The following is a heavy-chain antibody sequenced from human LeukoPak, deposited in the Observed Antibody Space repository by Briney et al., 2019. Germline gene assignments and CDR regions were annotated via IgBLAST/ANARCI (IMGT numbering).Heavy chain of an antibody. CDR1: GYTFTSYG. J-gene: IGHJ3*02. Sequence: GASVKVSCKTSGYTFTSYGISWVRQAPGQGLEWMGWISAYNGDTNYAQKFQGRVTMTTDTSTNTAYMELRSLRSDDTAVYYCARDHIEEKWLIQLVSADGGNYAFDIWGQGTMVTVSS. V-gene: IGHV1-18*04. CDR2: ISAYNGDT. D-gene: IGHD5-18*01. CDR3: ARDHIEEKWLIQLVSADGGNYAFDI.